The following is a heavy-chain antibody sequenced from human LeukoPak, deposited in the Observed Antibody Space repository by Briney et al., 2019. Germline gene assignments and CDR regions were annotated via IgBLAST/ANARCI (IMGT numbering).Heavy chain of an antibody. CDR2: TSTSGGSA. V-gene: IGHV3-23*01. J-gene: IGHJ4*02. D-gene: IGHD4-23*01. CDR3: ARDEDYSGNSDY. CDR1: GFTFSNNA. Sequence: PGGSLRLSCAASGFTFSNNAMSWVRQAPGKGLEWVSATSTSGGSAYYADSVKGRFTISRDNSKNTLYLQMDSLRADDTAVYYCARDEDYSGNSDYWGQGTLVTVSS.